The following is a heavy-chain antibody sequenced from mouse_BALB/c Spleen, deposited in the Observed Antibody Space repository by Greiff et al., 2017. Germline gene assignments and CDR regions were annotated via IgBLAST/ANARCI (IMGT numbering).Heavy chain of an antibody. J-gene: IGHJ2*01. CDR2: ISSGSSTI. CDR3: ARSVYGNFLFDY. D-gene: IGHD2-10*02. V-gene: IGHV5-17*02. Sequence: EVQVVESGGGLVQPGGSRKLSCAASGFTFSSFGMHWVRQAPEKGLEWVAYISSGSSTIYYADTVKGRFTISRDNPKNTLFLQMTSLRSEDTAMYYCARSVYGNFLFDYWGQGTTLTVSS. CDR1: GFTFSSFG.